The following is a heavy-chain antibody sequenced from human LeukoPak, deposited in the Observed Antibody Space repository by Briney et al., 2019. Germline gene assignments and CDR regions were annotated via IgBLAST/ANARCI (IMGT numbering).Heavy chain of an antibody. D-gene: IGHD5-24*01. Sequence: GGSLRLSCAASGFSFSSYGMSWVRQAPGKGLEWVAAINGSGGITYYADSVKGRFTISRDNSKNTLYLQMNSLRAEDTAIYYCAKNHTDGYLDYWGQGTLVT. CDR2: INGSGGIT. CDR1: GFSFSSYG. V-gene: IGHV3-23*01. CDR3: AKNHTDGYLDY. J-gene: IGHJ4*02.